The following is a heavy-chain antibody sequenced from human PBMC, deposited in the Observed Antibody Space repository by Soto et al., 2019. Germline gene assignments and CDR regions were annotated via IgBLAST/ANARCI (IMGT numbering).Heavy chain of an antibody. D-gene: IGHD2-15*01. Sequence: ASVKVSCTVSGYTLTELSMHWVRQAPGKGLEWMGGFDPEDGETIYAQKLQGRVTMTTDTSTSTAYMELRSLRSDDTAVYYCVVAAQPYYLDFWGQGTLVTVSS. CDR3: VVAAQPYYLDF. CDR1: GYTLTELS. CDR2: FDPEDGET. J-gene: IGHJ4*02. V-gene: IGHV1-24*01.